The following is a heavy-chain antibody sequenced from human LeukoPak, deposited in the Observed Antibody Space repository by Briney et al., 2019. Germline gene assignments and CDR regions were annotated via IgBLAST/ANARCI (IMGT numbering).Heavy chain of an antibody. J-gene: IGHJ4*02. V-gene: IGHV4-34*01. Sequence: SETLSLTCAVSGGSFSGYYWSWIRQPPGKGLEWIGEINHSGSTNYNPSLKSRVTISVDTSKNQFSLELSSVTAADTAVYYCARGNFGELLHWGQGTLVTVSS. D-gene: IGHD3-10*01. CDR3: ARGNFGELLH. CDR2: INHSGST. CDR1: GGSFSGYY.